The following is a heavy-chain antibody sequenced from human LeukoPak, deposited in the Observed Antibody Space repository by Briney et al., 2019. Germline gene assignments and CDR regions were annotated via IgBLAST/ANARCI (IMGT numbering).Heavy chain of an antibody. D-gene: IGHD1-26*01. Sequence: GGSLRLSCAASGFTFSGYWMSWVRQTPEKGLEWVANIKQDGYEKYYVYSVKGRFTISRDNAKNSLYLQMNSLRADDTAVYYCARDKIVGPTTLDYWGQGTLVTVSS. J-gene: IGHJ4*02. CDR2: IKQDGYEK. CDR3: ARDKIVGPTTLDY. CDR1: GFTFSGYW. V-gene: IGHV3-7*01.